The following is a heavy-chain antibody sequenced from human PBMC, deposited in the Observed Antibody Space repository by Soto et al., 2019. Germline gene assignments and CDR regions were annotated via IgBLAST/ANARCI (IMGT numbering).Heavy chain of an antibody. J-gene: IGHJ3*02. Sequence: GGSLRLSCAASGFTFSSYGMHWVRQAPGKGLEWVAVISYDGSNKYYADSVKGRFTISRDNSKNTLYLQMNSLRAEGTAVYYCAKGQTGRGIAAPADAFDIWGQGTMVTVSS. CDR2: ISYDGSNK. CDR3: AKGQTGRGIAAPADAFDI. D-gene: IGHD6-6*01. CDR1: GFTFSSYG. V-gene: IGHV3-30*18.